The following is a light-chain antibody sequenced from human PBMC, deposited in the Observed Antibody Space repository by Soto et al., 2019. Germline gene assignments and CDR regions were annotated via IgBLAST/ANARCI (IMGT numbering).Light chain of an antibody. CDR2: AAS. CDR1: QSISSY. V-gene: IGKV1-39*01. J-gene: IGKJ3*01. CDR3: QQSYFTTGGGFT. Sequence: DIQMTQSPSSLSASVGDRVTITCRASQSISSYLSWYQQKPGKAPRLLIYAASSLQSGVPSRFSGSGSGTDFTLTISSLQPEDFVVYYCQQSYFTTGGGFTFGPGTKVDL.